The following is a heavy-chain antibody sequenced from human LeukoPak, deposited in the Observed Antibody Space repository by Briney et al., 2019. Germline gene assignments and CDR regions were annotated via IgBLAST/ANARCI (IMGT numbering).Heavy chain of an antibody. CDR2: ISAYNGNT. Sequence: ASVKVSCKASGYTFTSYGISWVRQAPGQGLEWMGWISAYNGNTNYAQKLQGRVTMTTDTSTSTAYMELRSLTSDDTAVCYCARDGITYDWFDPWGQGTLVTVSS. CDR1: GYTFTSYG. CDR3: ARDGITYDWFDP. D-gene: IGHD3-3*01. V-gene: IGHV1-18*01. J-gene: IGHJ5*02.